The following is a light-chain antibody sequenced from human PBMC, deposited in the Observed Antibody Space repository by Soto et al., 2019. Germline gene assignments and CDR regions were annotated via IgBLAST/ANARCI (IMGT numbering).Light chain of an antibody. V-gene: IGKV3-20*01. CDR1: QSVSSTY. J-gene: IGKJ2*01. CDR3: QQYGSSSYT. Sequence: TVLTQSPGTLSLSPGERATLSCRASQSVSSTYLAWYQQNPGQAPRLLIYGASSRATGIPDRFSGSGSGTDFTLTISRLEPEDFAVYLCQQYGSSSYTFGQGTKLEIK. CDR2: GAS.